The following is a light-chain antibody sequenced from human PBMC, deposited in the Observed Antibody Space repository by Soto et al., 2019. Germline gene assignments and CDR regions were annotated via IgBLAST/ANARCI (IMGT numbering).Light chain of an antibody. CDR2: GAS. V-gene: IGKV3-15*01. CDR3: QQYNNWPPEYT. Sequence: EIVMTQSPATLSVSPGERATLSCRASQSVSSNLAWYQQKPGQAPRLLIYGASTRATGIPARFSGSGSGTELTVTISSLQSEDFAVYYCQQYNNWPPEYTFGQGTKLEIK. J-gene: IGKJ2*01. CDR1: QSVSSN.